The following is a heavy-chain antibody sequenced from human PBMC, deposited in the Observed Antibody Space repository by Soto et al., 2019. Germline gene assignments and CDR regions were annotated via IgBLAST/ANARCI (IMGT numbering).Heavy chain of an antibody. Sequence: SVNVSWKASGGTFSSYAISWVRQAPGQGLEWMGGIIPIFGTANYAQKFQGRVTITADESTSTAYMELSSLRSEDTAVYYCASWSRDIFGYYGMEVWGQGTTVTVSS. CDR2: IIPIFGTA. CDR1: GGTFSSYA. V-gene: IGHV1-69*13. CDR3: ASWSRDIFGYYGMEV. D-gene: IGHD3-3*02. J-gene: IGHJ6*02.